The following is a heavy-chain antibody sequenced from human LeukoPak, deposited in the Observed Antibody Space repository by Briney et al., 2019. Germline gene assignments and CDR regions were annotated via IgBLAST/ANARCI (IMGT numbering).Heavy chain of an antibody. J-gene: IGHJ6*03. D-gene: IGHD4-17*01. V-gene: IGHV3-66*02. CDR2: IYSGGST. Sequence: PGVSLRLSCAASGFTVSSNYMSWVRQAPGKGLEWVSVIYSGGSTYYADSVKGRFTISRDNSKNTLYLQMNSLRAEDTAVYYCARVVGDYGDSRPYYYYYMDVWGKGTTVTVSS. CDR1: GFTVSSNY. CDR3: ARVVGDYGDSRPYYYYYMDV.